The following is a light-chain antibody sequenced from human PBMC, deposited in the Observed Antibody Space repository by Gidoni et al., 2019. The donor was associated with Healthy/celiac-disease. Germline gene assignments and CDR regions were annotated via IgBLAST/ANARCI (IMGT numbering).Light chain of an antibody. Sequence: QSVLTQPPSASGTPGQRVTISCSGSSSHIGSNTVNWYQQLPGTAPKLLIYSNNQRLSGVPDRFSGSKSGTSASLAISGLQSEDEADYYCAAWDDSLNGAVFGGGTQLTVL. CDR1: SSHIGSNT. CDR3: AAWDDSLNGAV. CDR2: SNN. J-gene: IGLJ7*01. V-gene: IGLV1-44*01.